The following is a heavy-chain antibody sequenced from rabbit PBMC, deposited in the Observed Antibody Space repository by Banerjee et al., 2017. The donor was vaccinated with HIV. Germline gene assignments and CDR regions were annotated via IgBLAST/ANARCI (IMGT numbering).Heavy chain of an antibody. J-gene: IGHJ4*01. CDR1: GFSFSNKYV. CDR2: IDAGSSGST. D-gene: IGHD1-1*01. CDR3: ARDGVGSSVYYEL. Sequence: QEQLEESGGDLVKPEGSLTLTCTASGFSFSNKYVMSWVRQAPGKGLEWIACIDAGSSGSTYYASWAKGRFTISKTSSTTVTLQMTSLTAADTATYFCARDGVGSSVYYELWGQGTLVTVS. V-gene: IGHV1S45*01.